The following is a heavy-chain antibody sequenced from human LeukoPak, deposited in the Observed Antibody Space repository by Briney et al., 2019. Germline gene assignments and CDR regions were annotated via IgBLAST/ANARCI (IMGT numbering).Heavy chain of an antibody. J-gene: IGHJ4*02. V-gene: IGHV3-30*18. D-gene: IGHD3-22*01. CDR3: AKTTYYYDSSGYYSDY. CDR2: ISYDGSNK. Sequence: GRSLRLSCAASGFTFSSYGMHWVRQAPGKGLEWVAVISYDGSNKYYADSVKGRFTISRDNSKNTLYLQMNSLRAEDTAVYYCAKTTYYYDSSGYYSDYWGQGTLVTISS. CDR1: GFTFSSYG.